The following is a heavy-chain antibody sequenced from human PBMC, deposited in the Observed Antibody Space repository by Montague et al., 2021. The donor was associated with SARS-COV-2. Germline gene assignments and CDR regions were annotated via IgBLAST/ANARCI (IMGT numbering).Heavy chain of an antibody. D-gene: IGHD2-2*01. CDR3: ARLSHKMPEAAFDI. Sequence: SETLSLTCTVSGSSINSGCNWGWFRQPPGKGLEWIGRIYHTGSSYYNPSLESRATISVDTSKNQFSLKLSSVTAADTAVYYCARLSHKMPEAAFDIWGQGTMVTVSS. J-gene: IGHJ3*02. CDR2: IYHTGSS. CDR1: GSSINSGCN. V-gene: IGHV4-38-2*02.